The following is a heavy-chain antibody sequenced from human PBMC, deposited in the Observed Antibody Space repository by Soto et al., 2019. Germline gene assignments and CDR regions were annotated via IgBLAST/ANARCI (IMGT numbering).Heavy chain of an antibody. D-gene: IGHD6-19*01. Sequence: PSETLSLTCTVSGGSISSSSYYWGWIRQPPGKGQEWIGSIYYSGSTYYNPSLKSRVTISVDTSKNQFSLKLSSVTAADTAVYYCARRVAVAGTTKAFDIWGQGTMVTVSS. J-gene: IGHJ3*02. V-gene: IGHV4-39*01. CDR3: ARRVAVAGTTKAFDI. CDR2: IYYSGST. CDR1: GGSISSSSYY.